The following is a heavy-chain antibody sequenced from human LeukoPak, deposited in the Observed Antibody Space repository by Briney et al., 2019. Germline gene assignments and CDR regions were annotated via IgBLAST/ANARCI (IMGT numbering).Heavy chain of an antibody. CDR3: ATVGHEGDYSWGLAAFDA. D-gene: IGHD4-11*01. Sequence: GESLKISCKASGYTFRSYWIGWVRHMPGKGLEWMGIIYPGDSETRYSPTFQGQVTMSADKSINTAYLQWSSLRASDTAVYYCATVGHEGDYSWGLAAFDAWGQGTWVTVSS. V-gene: IGHV5-51*01. J-gene: IGHJ3*01. CDR2: IYPGDSET. CDR1: GYTFRSYW.